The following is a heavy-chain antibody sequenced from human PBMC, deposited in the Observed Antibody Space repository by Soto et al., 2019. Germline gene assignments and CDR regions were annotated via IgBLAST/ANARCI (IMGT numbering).Heavy chain of an antibody. D-gene: IGHD2-2*02. CDR3: ARGYCSSTICYIWDNWFDP. CDR2: IYYRGRT. Sequence: QVQLQESGPGLVKPSETLSLTCTVSGGSISSYYWSWIRQPPGKGLEWIGYIYYRGRTNYNPSLKSRVTLSVDTSKNQFSLKLSSVTAADTAVYYCARGYCSSTICYIWDNWFDPWGQGTLVTVSS. V-gene: IGHV4-59*01. CDR1: GGSISSYY. J-gene: IGHJ5*02.